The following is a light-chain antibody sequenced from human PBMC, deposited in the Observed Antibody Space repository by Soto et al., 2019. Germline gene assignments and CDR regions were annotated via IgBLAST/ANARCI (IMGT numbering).Light chain of an antibody. J-gene: IGKJ5*01. CDR2: AAS. CDR3: LQHNSYPYT. Sequence: DIQMTQSPSTLSASVGDRVTITCRASQSISGWLAWYKQKPGKAPKRLIYAASSLQSGVPSRFSGSGSGTEFTLTISSLQPEDFATYYCLQHNSYPYTFGQGTRLEIK. CDR1: QSISGW. V-gene: IGKV1-5*01.